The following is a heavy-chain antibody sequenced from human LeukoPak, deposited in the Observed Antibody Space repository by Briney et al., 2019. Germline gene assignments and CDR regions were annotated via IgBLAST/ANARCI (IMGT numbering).Heavy chain of an antibody. CDR3: ARDLRYCSGGSCYPYFDY. CDR1: GYTFTSYD. D-gene: IGHD2-15*01. CDR2: ISAYNGNT. V-gene: IGHV1-18*01. J-gene: IGHJ4*02. Sequence: ASVKVSCKASGYTFTSYDINWVRQATGQGLEWMGWISAYNGNTNYAQKLQGRVTMTTDTSTSTAYMELRSLRSDDTAVYYCARDLRYCSGGSCYPYFDYWGQGTLVTVSS.